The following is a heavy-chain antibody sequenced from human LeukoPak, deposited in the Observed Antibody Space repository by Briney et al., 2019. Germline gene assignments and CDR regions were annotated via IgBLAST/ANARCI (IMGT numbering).Heavy chain of an antibody. D-gene: IGHD6-19*01. V-gene: IGHV3-23*01. CDR2: ISGRGDNT. Sequence: GGSLRLSCAASGFAFSTYGMHWVCQAPGKGLEWVSGISGRGDNTYYADSVKGRFTISRDNSKSTLYLQMNSLTAEDTAVYYCAKEYSSGHWGQGTLVTVSS. CDR3: AKEYSSGH. CDR1: GFAFSTYG. J-gene: IGHJ4*02.